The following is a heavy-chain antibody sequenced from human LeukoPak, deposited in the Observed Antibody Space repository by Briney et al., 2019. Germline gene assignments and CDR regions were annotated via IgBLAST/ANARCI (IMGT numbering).Heavy chain of an antibody. CDR1: GGSFSNANYY. V-gene: IGHV4-61*01. D-gene: IGHD3-22*01. CDR2: IYYSGSI. Sequence: SETLSLTCSVSGGSFSNANYYWSWIRQPPGTGLEWIGDIYYSGSIKYNPSLKSRVTMSVDTSKNQFSLKLSSVTAADTAIYYCARENPSGYYNRPIDYWGQGTLVTVSS. CDR3: ARENPSGYYNRPIDY. J-gene: IGHJ4*02.